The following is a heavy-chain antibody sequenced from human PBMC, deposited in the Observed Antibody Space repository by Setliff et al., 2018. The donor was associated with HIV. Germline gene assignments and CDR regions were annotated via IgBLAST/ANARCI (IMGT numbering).Heavy chain of an antibody. D-gene: IGHD2-15*01. Sequence: SETLSLTCSVSGGSLISGGYYWTWIRQPPGKALQWIGYISSSGTTNYNPSLRSRVTISIETSNTHFSLWLRSVTAADTATYFCARLGRAIDDGGSSLRLDFWGQGMLVTVSS. CDR2: ISSSGTT. J-gene: IGHJ4*02. CDR1: GGSLISGGYY. V-gene: IGHV4-61*03. CDR3: ARLGRAIDDGGSSLRLDF.